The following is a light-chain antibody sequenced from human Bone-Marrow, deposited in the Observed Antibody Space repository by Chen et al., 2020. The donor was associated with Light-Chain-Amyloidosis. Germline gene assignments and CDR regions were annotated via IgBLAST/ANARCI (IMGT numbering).Light chain of an antibody. CDR3: QVWDRSSDRPV. J-gene: IGLJ3*02. CDR1: NIGSTS. V-gene: IGLV3-21*02. Sequence: SYVLTQPSSVSVAPGQTATIACGGNNIGSTSVHWYQQTPGQAPLPVVYDDSDRPSGIPERLSGSNSGNTATLTISRVEAGDEADYYCQVWDRSSDRPVFGGGTELTVL. CDR2: DDS.